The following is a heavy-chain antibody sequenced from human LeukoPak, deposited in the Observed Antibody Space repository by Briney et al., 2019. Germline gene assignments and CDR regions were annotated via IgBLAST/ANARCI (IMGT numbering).Heavy chain of an antibody. V-gene: IGHV3-11*01. Sequence: KAGGSLRLSCAVSGFTFSDNFMTWIRQAPGKGLEWLSYISSSGYTTYYADSVEGRFTISWDNAKNSLYLHLTSLRPEDTAVYYCARADGYLDYWGQGTLVTVSS. D-gene: IGHD5-24*01. CDR1: GFTFSDNF. CDR3: ARADGYLDY. CDR2: ISSSGYTT. J-gene: IGHJ4*02.